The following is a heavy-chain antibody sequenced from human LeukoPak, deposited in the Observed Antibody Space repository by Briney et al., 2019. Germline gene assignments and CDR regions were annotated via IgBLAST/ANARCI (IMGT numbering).Heavy chain of an antibody. CDR1: GGSISSYY. V-gene: IGHV4-59*01. D-gene: IGHD5-24*01. CDR3: ARGRLQLQF. Sequence: SETLSLTCTVSGGSISSYYWNWIRQPPGKGLEWIGYIYYSGRTNYNPSLKSRVTISVDTSKNQFSLKLSSVTAADTAVYYCARGRLQLQFWGQGTLVTVSS. J-gene: IGHJ4*02. CDR2: IYYSGRT.